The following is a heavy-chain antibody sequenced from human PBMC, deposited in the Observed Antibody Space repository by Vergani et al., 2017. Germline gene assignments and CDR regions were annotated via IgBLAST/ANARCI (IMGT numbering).Heavy chain of an antibody. V-gene: IGHV3-15*01. CDR1: GFPFSNAW. J-gene: IGHJ4*02. Sequence: EVQLVESGGGLVQPGGSLRLSCVASGFPFSNAWMSWVRQGPGKGLEWVGHIKSKTDGGTTDYGGPVKGRFTISRDDSEKTLYLKMNSLKTEETAVYYCTTEGRATVTSLDFWGQGTLVTVSS. D-gene: IGHD4-17*01. CDR3: TTEGRATVTSLDF. CDR2: IKSKTDGGTT.